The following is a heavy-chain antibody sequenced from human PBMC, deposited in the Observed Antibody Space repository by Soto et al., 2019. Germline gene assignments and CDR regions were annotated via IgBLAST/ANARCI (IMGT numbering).Heavy chain of an antibody. V-gene: IGHV1-69*13. D-gene: IGHD2-2*01. J-gene: IGHJ6*02. CDR1: GATFSSYA. Sequence: SVKVSCKASGATFSSYAISWVRQAPGQGLEWMGGIIPIFGTANYAQKFQGRATITADESTSTAYMELSSLRSEDTAVYYCANDCSSTSCYSKYGMDVWGQGTTVTVSS. CDR3: ANDCSSTSCYSKYGMDV. CDR2: IIPIFGTA.